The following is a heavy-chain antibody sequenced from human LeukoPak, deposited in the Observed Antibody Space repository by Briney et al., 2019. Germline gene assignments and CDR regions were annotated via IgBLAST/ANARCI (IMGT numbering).Heavy chain of an antibody. V-gene: IGHV3-23*01. CDR2: ISGSGGST. CDR3: AKGTLSRAAAGLPRGP. Sequence: GGSLRLSCAASGFTFSSYAMSWVRQAPGKGLEWVSAISGSGGSTYYADSVKGRFTISRDNSKNTLYLQMNSLRAEDTAVYYCAKGTLSRAAAGLPRGPWGQGTLVTVSS. D-gene: IGHD6-13*01. J-gene: IGHJ4*02. CDR1: GFTFSSYA.